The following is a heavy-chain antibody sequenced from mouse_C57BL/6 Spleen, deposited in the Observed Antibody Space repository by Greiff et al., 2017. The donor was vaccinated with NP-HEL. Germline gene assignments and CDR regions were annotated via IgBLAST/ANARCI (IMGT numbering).Heavy chain of an antibody. CDR1: GYTFTEYT. CDR3: ARHEDRLGRGYYFDY. J-gene: IGHJ2*01. CDR2: FYPGSGSI. Sequence: VQLQQSGAELVKPGASVKLSCKASGYTFTEYTIHWVKQRPGQGLEWIGWFYPGSGSIKYKEKFKDKATLTADKSSSTVYLELSRLTSEDSAVYFCARHEDRLGRGYYFDYWGQGTTLTVAS. D-gene: IGHD1-1*01. V-gene: IGHV1-62-2*01.